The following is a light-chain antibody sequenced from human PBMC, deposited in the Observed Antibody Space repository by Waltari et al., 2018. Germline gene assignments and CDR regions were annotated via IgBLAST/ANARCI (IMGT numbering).Light chain of an antibody. J-gene: IGKJ5*01. Sequence: DIQMTQYPSSLSASVGDSVTSTCRASQGISNYLAWVQQKPGKAPKSLIYGASILQSGVSSKFSGSGSGPDFTITISGLQPEDFATYYCQQYKSHPVTFGQGTRLEMK. V-gene: IGKV1-16*02. CDR3: QQYKSHPVT. CDR1: QGISNY. CDR2: GAS.